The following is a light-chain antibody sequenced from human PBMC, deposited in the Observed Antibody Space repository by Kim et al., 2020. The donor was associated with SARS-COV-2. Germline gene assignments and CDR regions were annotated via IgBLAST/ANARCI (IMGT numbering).Light chain of an antibody. J-gene: IGKJ2*01. CDR3: QQYNNWPLYT. V-gene: IGKV3-15*01. CDR1: QSVSSN. CDR2: GAS. Sequence: VSPRERATHPCRASQSVSSNLAWYQQKPGQAPRLLIYGASMRATGIPARFSGSGSETEFTLTITSLQSEDFAIYYCQQYNNWPLYTFGQGTKLEI.